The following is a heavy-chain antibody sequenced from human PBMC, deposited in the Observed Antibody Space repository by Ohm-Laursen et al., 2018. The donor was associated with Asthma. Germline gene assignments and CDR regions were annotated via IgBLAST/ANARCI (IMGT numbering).Heavy chain of an antibody. V-gene: IGHV1-3*01. CDR2: INARNGNT. J-gene: IGHJ4*02. Sequence: GASVKVSCKASGYTFTSYAIHWVRQAPGQRLEGLGWINARNGNTKYSQKFQGRVTFTRDTSASTAYMELSGLRFEDTAVYYCARPYCRGGSCYTDHFDYWGQGTLVTVSS. CDR1: GYTFTSYA. D-gene: IGHD2-15*01. CDR3: ARPYCRGGSCYTDHFDY.